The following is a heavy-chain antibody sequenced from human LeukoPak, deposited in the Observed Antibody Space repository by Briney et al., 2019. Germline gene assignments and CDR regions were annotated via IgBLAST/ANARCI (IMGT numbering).Heavy chain of an antibody. V-gene: IGHV3-48*01. J-gene: IGHJ4*02. CDR3: ARAGGDNPFDY. CDR1: GFTFSSYS. Sequence: GGSLRLSCAASGFTFSSYSMNWVRQAPGKGPEWVSYISSSSSTIYYADSVKGRFTISRDNAKNSLYLQMNSLRAEDTAVYYCARAGGDNPFDYWGQGTLVTVSS. D-gene: IGHD2-21*02. CDR2: ISSSSSTI.